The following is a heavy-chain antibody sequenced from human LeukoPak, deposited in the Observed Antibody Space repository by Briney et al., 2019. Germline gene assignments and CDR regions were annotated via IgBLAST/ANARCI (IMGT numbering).Heavy chain of an antibody. J-gene: IGHJ4*02. CDR2: IYYSGST. CDR3: ARDPATPGYFDY. D-gene: IGHD2-15*01. CDR1: GGSISSYY. V-gene: IGHV4-59*12. Sequence: SETLSLTCTVSGGSISSYYWSWIRQPPGKGLEWIGYIYYSGSTTYNPSLKSRVTMSVDTSKNQFSLKLSSVTAADTAVYYCARDPATPGYFDYWGQGTLVTVSS.